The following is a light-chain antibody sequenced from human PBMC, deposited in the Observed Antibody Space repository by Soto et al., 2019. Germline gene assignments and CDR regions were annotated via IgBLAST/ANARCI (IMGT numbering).Light chain of an antibody. V-gene: IGKV3-20*01. CDR1: QSVSSSY. CDR3: QQYST. Sequence: EIVLTQSPGTLSLSPGERATLSCRASQSVSSSYLAWYQQKPGQAPRLLIYGASSRATGIPDGFSGSGSGTDFTLTISRLEPEDFAVYYCQQYSTFGQGTRLEIK. J-gene: IGKJ5*01. CDR2: GAS.